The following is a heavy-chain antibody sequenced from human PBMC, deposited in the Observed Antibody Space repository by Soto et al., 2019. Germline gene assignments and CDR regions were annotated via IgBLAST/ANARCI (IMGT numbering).Heavy chain of an antibody. V-gene: IGHV4-34*01. CDR1: GGSFSGYY. CDR3: ARAGGEYYDFWSGYYYYFDY. J-gene: IGHJ4*02. Sequence: SETLSLTCAVYGGSFSGYYWSWIRQPPGKGLEWIGEINHSGSTNYNPSLKSRVTISVDTSKNQFSLKLSSVTAADTAVYYCARAGGEYYDFWSGYYYYFDYWGQGTLVTV. D-gene: IGHD3-3*01. CDR2: INHSGST.